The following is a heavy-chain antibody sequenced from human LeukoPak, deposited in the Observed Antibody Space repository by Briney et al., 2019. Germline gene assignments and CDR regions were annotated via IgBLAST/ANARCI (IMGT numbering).Heavy chain of an antibody. J-gene: IGHJ3*02. V-gene: IGHV3-74*01. D-gene: IGHD3-3*01. CDR3: ASVVGGYYPPVEAFDI. CDR1: GFTFSSCW. CDR2: INNDGSST. Sequence: PGESLRLSCAASGFTFSSCWMHWVRQAPGKGLVWVSRINNDGSSTSYADSVKGRFTISRDNAKNTLYLAMNSLRDEDTAVYYCASVVGGYYPPVEAFDIWGQGTMVTVSS.